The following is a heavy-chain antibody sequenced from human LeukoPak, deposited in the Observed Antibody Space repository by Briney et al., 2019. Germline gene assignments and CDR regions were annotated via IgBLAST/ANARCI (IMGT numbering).Heavy chain of an antibody. D-gene: IGHD6-19*01. Sequence: ASVKVSCKASGYTFTSYDINWVRQATGQGLEWMGWMNPNSGNTGYAQKFQGKVTMTRNTSISTAYMELSSLRSEDTAVYYCARGRYSSGWYGIYWGQGTLVTVSS. J-gene: IGHJ4*02. V-gene: IGHV1-8*01. CDR3: ARGRYSSGWYGIY. CDR2: MNPNSGNT. CDR1: GYTFTSYD.